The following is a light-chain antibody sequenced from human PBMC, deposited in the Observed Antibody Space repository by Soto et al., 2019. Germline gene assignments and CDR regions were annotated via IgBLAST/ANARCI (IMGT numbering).Light chain of an antibody. V-gene: IGLV2-23*02. CDR2: EVT. CDR3: CSYAPTRNSYV. J-gene: IGLJ1*01. Sequence: QSVLPQPASVSGSPGQSITISCTGTSSDVGSYNLVSWYQHHPGTAPKLIIYEVTKRPSGVSNRFSASKSGNTASLTISGLQAEDDADYYCCSYAPTRNSYVFGSGTKVTVL. CDR1: SSDVGSYNL.